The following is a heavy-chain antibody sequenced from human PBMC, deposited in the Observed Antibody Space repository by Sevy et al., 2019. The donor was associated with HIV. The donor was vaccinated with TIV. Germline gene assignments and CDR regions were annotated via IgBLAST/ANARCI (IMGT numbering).Heavy chain of an antibody. J-gene: IGHJ4*02. Sequence: GGSLRLSCAASGFTVSSNYMSWVRQAPGKGLEWVSVIYSGGSTYYADSVKGRFTISRDNSKNTLYLQMNSLRAEDTVVYYCARDVVSGYYGGYWGQGTLVTVSS. CDR2: IYSGGST. CDR3: ARDVVSGYYGGY. V-gene: IGHV3-53*01. D-gene: IGHD3-22*01. CDR1: GFTVSSNY.